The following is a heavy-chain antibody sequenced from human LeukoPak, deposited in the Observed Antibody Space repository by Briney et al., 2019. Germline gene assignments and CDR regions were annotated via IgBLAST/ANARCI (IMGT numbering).Heavy chain of an antibody. J-gene: IGHJ4*02. Sequence: SETLSLTRTVSGGSISSSSYYWGWIRQPPGKGLEWIGSIYYSGSTYYNPSLKSRVTISVDTSKNQFSLELSSVTAADKAVYYCARFGGFAGTYFDYWGQGTLVTVSS. CDR2: IYYSGST. V-gene: IGHV4-39*07. CDR3: ARFGGFAGTYFDY. D-gene: IGHD3-10*01. CDR1: GGSISSSSYY.